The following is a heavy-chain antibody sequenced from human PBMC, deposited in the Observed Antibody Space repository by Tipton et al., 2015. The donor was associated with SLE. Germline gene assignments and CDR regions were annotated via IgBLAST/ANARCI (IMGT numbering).Heavy chain of an antibody. V-gene: IGHV4-34*01. CDR3: ARAQNSSMGY. CDR2: INHSGST. J-gene: IGHJ4*02. Sequence: TLSLTCAVYGGSFSGYYWSWIRQPPGKGLEWIGEINHSGSTTSNPSLKSRVTIAVDTSKYQFPLKLSSVTAADTAVYYCARAQNSSMGYWGQGTLVTVSS. CDR1: GGSFSGYY. D-gene: IGHD1-7*01.